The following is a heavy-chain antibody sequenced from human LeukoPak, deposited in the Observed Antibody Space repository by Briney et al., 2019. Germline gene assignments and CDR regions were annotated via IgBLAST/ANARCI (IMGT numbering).Heavy chain of an antibody. D-gene: IGHD6-13*01. J-gene: IGHJ4*02. Sequence: GGSLRLSCAASGFTFSSYSMNWVRQAPGKGLEWVSSISSSSSYIYYADSVKGRFTISRDNAKNTLYLQMNSLRAEDTAIYYCARVAYSSNWYIDYWGQGTLVAVSS. CDR2: ISSSSSYI. V-gene: IGHV3-21*01. CDR1: GFTFSSYS. CDR3: ARVAYSSNWYIDY.